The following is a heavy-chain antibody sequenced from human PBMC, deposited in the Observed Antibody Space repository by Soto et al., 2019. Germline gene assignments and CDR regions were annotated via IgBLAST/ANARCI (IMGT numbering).Heavy chain of an antibody. CDR1: GGSISNYY. Sequence: SETLSLTCTVSGGSISNYYWNWIRQPPGKGLEWIGYIYYSGSTNYNPSLKSRVTISVDTSKNQFSLQLSSVTAADTAVYYCARDLHSGYDSWGQGTLVTAPQ. V-gene: IGHV4-59*01. CDR3: ARDLHSGYDS. D-gene: IGHD5-12*01. J-gene: IGHJ5*02. CDR2: IYYSGST.